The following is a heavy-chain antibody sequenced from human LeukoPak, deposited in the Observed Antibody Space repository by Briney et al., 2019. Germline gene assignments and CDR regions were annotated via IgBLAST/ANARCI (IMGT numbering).Heavy chain of an antibody. J-gene: IGHJ3*02. D-gene: IGHD3-10*01. CDR1: GFTFSDYP. V-gene: IGHV3-30*01. CDR2: ISYDGSKE. Sequence: GGSLRHSCAASGFTFSDYPIHWVRQAPGKGLEWVTLISYDGSKEYYADSVKGRFTISRDNSKNTVYLQMNSLSAEDTAAYFCAYGSGSYRVFDIWGQGTMVTVSS. CDR3: AYGSGSYRVFDI.